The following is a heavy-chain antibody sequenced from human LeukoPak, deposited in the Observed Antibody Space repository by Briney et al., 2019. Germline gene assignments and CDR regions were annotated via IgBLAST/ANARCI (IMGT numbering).Heavy chain of an antibody. CDR2: IRSQIYGGTT. D-gene: IGHD3-16*01. Sequence: GGSPRLSCTASGFTSGDYAMTWVRQAPGKGLEWVGFIRSQIYGGTTQYAASVKGRFTISRDDSKSIAYLQMNSLKTEDTAVYYCTRDRFYVWFDPWGQGTLVTVSS. J-gene: IGHJ5*02. CDR3: TRDRFYVWFDP. CDR1: GFTSGDYA. V-gene: IGHV3-49*04.